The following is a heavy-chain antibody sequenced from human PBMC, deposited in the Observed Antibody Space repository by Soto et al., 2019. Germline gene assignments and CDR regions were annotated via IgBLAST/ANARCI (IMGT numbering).Heavy chain of an antibody. V-gene: IGHV4-28*01. CDR3: ATLPPRVVVSVLPIPT. CDR1: DYSINSDSNL. J-gene: IGHJ4*02. Sequence: PSETLSLTCTVSDYSINSDSNLWGWIRQPPGQGLEWIGYIHSGGSSYYNPSLKSRVTMSVDTSKNQFSLNLNSLTAADAAVYYCATLPPRVVVSVLPIPTWGQGTQVTVSS. D-gene: IGHD2-21*01. CDR2: IHSGGSS.